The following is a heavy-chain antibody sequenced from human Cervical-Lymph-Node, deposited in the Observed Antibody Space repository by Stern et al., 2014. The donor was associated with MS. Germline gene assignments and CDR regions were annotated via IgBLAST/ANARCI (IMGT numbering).Heavy chain of an antibody. CDR2: IYPDDSDT. V-gene: IGHV5-51*01. D-gene: IGHD3-10*01. Sequence: EVHLVQSGAEVKKPGESLKISCKGSGYNFASYWLGWVRQVPGKGLEWMGIIYPDDSDTRYTPSFQGQVTMSADKSITTAFLQWSSLKASDTAFYFCARKGTYGLDFWGQGALVTVSS. J-gene: IGHJ4*02. CDR1: GYNFASYW. CDR3: ARKGTYGLDF.